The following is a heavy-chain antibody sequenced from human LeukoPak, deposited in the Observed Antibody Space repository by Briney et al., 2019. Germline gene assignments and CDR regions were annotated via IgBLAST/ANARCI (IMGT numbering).Heavy chain of an antibody. J-gene: IGHJ4*02. CDR3: AKDRDYYDSSGYSYYFDY. CDR2: ISGSGGST. D-gene: IGHD3-22*01. CDR1: GFTFSSYA. V-gene: IGHV3-23*01. Sequence: GGSLRLSCAASGFTFSSYAMSWVRQAPGKGLEWVSAISGSGGSTYYADSVKGRFTISRDNSKNTLYLQMNSLRAEDTAVYYCAKDRDYYDSSGYSYYFDYWGQGTLVTVSS.